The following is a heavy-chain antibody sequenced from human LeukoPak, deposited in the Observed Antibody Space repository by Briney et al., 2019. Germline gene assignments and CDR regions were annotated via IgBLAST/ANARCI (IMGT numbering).Heavy chain of an antibody. J-gene: IGHJ4*02. Sequence: SETLSLTCAVYGGSFSGYYWSWIRQPPGKGLEWIGEINHSGSTNYNPSLKSRVTISVDTSKNQFSLKLSSVTAADTAVYYCARGRPYSSGTRRVYFDYWGQGTLVTASS. CDR1: GGSFSGYY. CDR3: ARGRPYSSGTRRVYFDY. D-gene: IGHD6-19*01. CDR2: INHSGST. V-gene: IGHV4-34*01.